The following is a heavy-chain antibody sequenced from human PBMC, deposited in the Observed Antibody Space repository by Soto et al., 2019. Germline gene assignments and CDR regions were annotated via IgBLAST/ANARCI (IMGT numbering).Heavy chain of an antibody. J-gene: IGHJ4*02. D-gene: IGHD4-17*01. CDR3: ATDQSKPDYGDYVRFDY. V-gene: IGHV1-24*01. Sequence: ASVKVSCKVSGYTLTELSMHWVRQAPGKGLEWMGGFDPEDGETIYAQKFQGRVTMTEDTSTDTAYMELSSLRPEDTAVYYCATDQSKPDYGDYVRFDYWGQGTLVTVSS. CDR2: FDPEDGET. CDR1: GYTLTELS.